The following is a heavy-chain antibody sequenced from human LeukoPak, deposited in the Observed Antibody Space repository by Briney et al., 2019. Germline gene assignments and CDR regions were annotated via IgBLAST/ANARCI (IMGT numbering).Heavy chain of an antibody. CDR1: GFTFSSYA. Sequence: PGGSLRLSCAASGFTFSSYAMHWVRQAPGKGLEWVAVISYDGSNKYYADSVKGRFTISRDNSKNTLYLQMNSLRAEDTAMYYCAREFDYGGYADYWGQGTLVTVSS. D-gene: IGHD5-12*01. J-gene: IGHJ4*02. CDR3: AREFDYGGYADY. V-gene: IGHV3-30-3*01. CDR2: ISYDGSNK.